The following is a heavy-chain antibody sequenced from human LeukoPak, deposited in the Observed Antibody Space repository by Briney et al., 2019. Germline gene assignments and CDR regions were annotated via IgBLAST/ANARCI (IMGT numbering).Heavy chain of an antibody. CDR3: ARLNTVGYQLLMSIGPYYYYGMGV. D-gene: IGHD2-2*01. CDR2: IYYIGST. J-gene: IGHJ6*02. Sequence: SETLSLTCTVSGGSISSYYWSWIRQTPGKGLGWIGYIYYIGSTNYNPSLKSRVTISVDTSKNQFSLKLSSVTAADTAVCYCARLNTVGYQLLMSIGPYYYYGMGVWGQGTTVTVSS. V-gene: IGHV4-59*08. CDR1: GGSISSYY.